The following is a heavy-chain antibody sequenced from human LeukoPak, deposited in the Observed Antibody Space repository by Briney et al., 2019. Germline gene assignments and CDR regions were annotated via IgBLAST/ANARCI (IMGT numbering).Heavy chain of an antibody. D-gene: IGHD6-19*01. J-gene: IGHJ4*02. CDR1: GFTFSSYA. Sequence: GGSLRLSCAASGFTFSSYAMHWVRQAPGKGLEWVSAISGSGGSTYYADSVKGRFTISRDNSKNTLYLQINSLRAEDTAVYYCAKDHLPGIVVADRDYWGQGTLVTVSS. CDR2: ISGSGGST. CDR3: AKDHLPGIVVADRDY. V-gene: IGHV3-23*01.